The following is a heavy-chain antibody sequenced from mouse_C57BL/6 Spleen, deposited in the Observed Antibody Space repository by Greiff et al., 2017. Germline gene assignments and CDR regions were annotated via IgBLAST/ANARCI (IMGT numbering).Heavy chain of an antibody. CDR3: ARNYYGSKWYFDV. Sequence: VQLQQPGAELVRPGSSVKLSCKASGYTFTSYWMHWVKQRPIQGLEWIGNIDPSDSETHYNQKFKDKATLTVDKSSSTAYMQLSSLTSEDSAVYYCARNYYGSKWYFDVWGTGTTVTVSS. CDR1: GYTFTSYW. D-gene: IGHD1-1*01. J-gene: IGHJ1*03. CDR2: IDPSDSET. V-gene: IGHV1-52*01.